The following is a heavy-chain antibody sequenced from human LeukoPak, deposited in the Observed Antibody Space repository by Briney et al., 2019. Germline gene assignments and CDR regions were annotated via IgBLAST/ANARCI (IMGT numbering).Heavy chain of an antibody. V-gene: IGHV1-69*06. CDR1: GGTFSSDA. CDR3: ARGGMYYYDSSGYYAEINAFDI. CDR2: IIPIFGTA. D-gene: IGHD3-22*01. Sequence: SVKVSCKASGGTFSSDAISWVRQAPGQGLEWMGGIIPIFGTANYAQKLQGRVTITADKSTSTAYMELSSLRSEDTAVYYCARGGMYYYDSSGYYAEINAFDIWGQGTMVTVSS. J-gene: IGHJ3*02.